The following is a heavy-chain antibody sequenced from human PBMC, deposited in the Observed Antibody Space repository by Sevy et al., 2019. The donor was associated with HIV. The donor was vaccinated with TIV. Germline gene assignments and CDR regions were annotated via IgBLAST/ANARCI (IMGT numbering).Heavy chain of an antibody. D-gene: IGHD3-10*01. CDR2: ISAYNGNT. CDR3: ARDYGAGSYYIGDYYYHGMDV. V-gene: IGHV1-18*01. Sequence: ASVKVSCKASGYTFTSYGISWVRQAPGQGLEWMGWISAYNGNTNYAQKLQGRVTMTTDTSTSTAYMELRSLRSDDTAVYYCARDYGAGSYYIGDYYYHGMDVWGQGTTVTVSS. CDR1: GYTFTSYG. J-gene: IGHJ6*02.